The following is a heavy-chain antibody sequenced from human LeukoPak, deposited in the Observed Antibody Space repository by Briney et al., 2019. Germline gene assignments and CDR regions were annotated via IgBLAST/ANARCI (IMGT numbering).Heavy chain of an antibody. Sequence: GGSLRLSCAASGFTFDDYAMHWVRQAPGKGLEWVSGISWNSGSIGYADSVKGRFTISRDNAKNSLYLQMNSLRAEDMALYYCAKDRERFLEWLLDYWGQGTLVTVSS. CDR1: GFTFDDYA. D-gene: IGHD3-3*01. J-gene: IGHJ4*02. CDR2: ISWNSGSI. CDR3: AKDRERFLEWLLDY. V-gene: IGHV3-9*03.